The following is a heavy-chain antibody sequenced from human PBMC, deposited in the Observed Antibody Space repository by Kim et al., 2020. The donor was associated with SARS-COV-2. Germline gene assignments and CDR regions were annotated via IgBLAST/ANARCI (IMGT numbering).Heavy chain of an antibody. V-gene: IGHV1-3*01. CDR3: ARVVGATYWTFDY. D-gene: IGHD1-26*01. CDR1: GYTFTTFV. J-gene: IGHJ4*02. Sequence: ASVKVSWKASGYTFTTFVIHWVRQAPGQRLEWMGWINAGNGNTKYSQKFQGRVTITRDTSASTDYMELSSLRSEDTAVYYCARVVGATYWTFDYWGQGTLVTVSS. CDR2: INAGNGNT.